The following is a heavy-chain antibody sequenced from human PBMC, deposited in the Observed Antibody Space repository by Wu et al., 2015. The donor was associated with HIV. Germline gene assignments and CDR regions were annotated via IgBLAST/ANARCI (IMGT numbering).Heavy chain of an antibody. J-gene: IGHJ2*01. CDR2: IVPISGST. CDR1: GGTFNNNA. V-gene: IGHV1-69*12. Sequence: QVHLVQFGGEVKKPGSSVTVSCTASGGTFNNNAVSWVRHVPGQGLEWLGGIVPISGSTTVAQKFQGKVTITADGSKTTVYLGVNRVTPEDTGVYYCATSKIAHITTGRVGFRRADWYFLVWGQGSLVTVSS. CDR3: ATSKIAHITTGRVGFRRADWYFLV. D-gene: IGHD1-1*01.